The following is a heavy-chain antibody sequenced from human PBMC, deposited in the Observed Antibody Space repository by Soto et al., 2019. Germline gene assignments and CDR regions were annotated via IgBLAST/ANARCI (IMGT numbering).Heavy chain of an antibody. D-gene: IGHD2-2*01. CDR1: GSTFSSYT. Sequence: QVQLVQSGSEVKKPGSSVKVSCKASGSTFSSYTISWVRQAPGQGLEWIGRSIPILGIANYAQKIQGRVTITADKSTSTAYMELSSLRSEDTAVYYCARQKIPAAMHIWGQGTMVTVSS. CDR2: SIPILGIA. V-gene: IGHV1-69*02. CDR3: ARQKIPAAMHI. J-gene: IGHJ3*02.